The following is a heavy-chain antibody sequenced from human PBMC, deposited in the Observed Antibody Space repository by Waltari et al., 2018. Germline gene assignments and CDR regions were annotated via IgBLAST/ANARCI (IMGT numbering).Heavy chain of an antibody. D-gene: IGHD6-19*01. J-gene: IGHJ5*02. Sequence: QVQLVQSGAEVKKPGASVKVSCKASGYTFTGYYMHWVRQAPGQGLEWMGWINPNSGGTNYAQKVQGRVTMTRDTSISTAYMELSRLRSDDTAVYYCARFRLVSNNWFDPWGQGTLVTVSS. V-gene: IGHV1-2*02. CDR2: INPNSGGT. CDR1: GYTFTGYY. CDR3: ARFRLVSNNWFDP.